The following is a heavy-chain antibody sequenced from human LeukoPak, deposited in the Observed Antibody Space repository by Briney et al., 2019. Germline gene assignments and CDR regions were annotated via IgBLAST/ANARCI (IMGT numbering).Heavy chain of an antibody. CDR2: ISRSSRTI. Sequence: AGGSLRLSCAASGFTFSSYSMNWVRQAPGKGLEWVSYISRSSRTIYYADSVKGRFSISRDNAKNSLYLQMNSLRAEDTAVYYCARGGSAYDSSGYYYVWGQGTLVTVSS. CDR1: GFTFSSYS. D-gene: IGHD3-22*01. CDR3: ARGGSAYDSSGYYYV. V-gene: IGHV3-48*04. J-gene: IGHJ4*02.